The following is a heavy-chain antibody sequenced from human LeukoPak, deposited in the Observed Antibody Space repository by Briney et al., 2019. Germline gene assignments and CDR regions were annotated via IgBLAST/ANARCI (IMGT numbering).Heavy chain of an antibody. CDR3: ARDGVYGAVAGVHYFDY. Sequence: GGPLRLSCAASGFTFSSYSMNWVRQAPGKGPEWVSSISSSSSYIYYADSVKGRFTISRDNAKNSLYLQMNSLRAEDTAVYYCARDGVYGAVAGVHYFDYWGQGTLVTVSS. V-gene: IGHV3-21*01. J-gene: IGHJ4*02. CDR1: GFTFSSYS. CDR2: ISSSSSYI. D-gene: IGHD6-19*01.